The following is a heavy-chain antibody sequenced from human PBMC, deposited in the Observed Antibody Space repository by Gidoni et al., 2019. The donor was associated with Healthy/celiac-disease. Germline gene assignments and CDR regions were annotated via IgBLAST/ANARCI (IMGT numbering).Heavy chain of an antibody. D-gene: IGHD3-3*01. CDR1: GFTFSSYA. V-gene: IGHV3-23*04. CDR3: AKAGRDLEWLFPNYYYYYGMDV. J-gene: IGHJ6*02. CDR2: ISGSVGST. Sequence: EVQLVESGGGLVQPGGSLRLSCAASGFTFSSYAMSWVRQAPGKGLGWCSAISGSVGSTYYADSVKGRFTISRDNSKNTLYLQMNSLRAEDTAVYYCAKAGRDLEWLFPNYYYYYGMDVWGQGTTVTVSS.